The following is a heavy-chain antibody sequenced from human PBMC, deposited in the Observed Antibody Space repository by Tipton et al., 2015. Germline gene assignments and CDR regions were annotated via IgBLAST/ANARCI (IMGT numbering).Heavy chain of an antibody. CDR1: YDSINSSIYY. D-gene: IGHD4-11*01. Sequence: TLSLTCTVSYDSINSSIYYWGWIRQPPGKGLEWIGHIYYSGRTFYNPSLKSRVTISADTSKNQFSLKLSSVTGADTAVYYCARLRSSYSKRGQDYFDYWGQGTLVTVSS. CDR2: IYYSGRT. J-gene: IGHJ4*02. CDR3: ARLRSSYSKRGQDYFDY. V-gene: IGHV4-39*01.